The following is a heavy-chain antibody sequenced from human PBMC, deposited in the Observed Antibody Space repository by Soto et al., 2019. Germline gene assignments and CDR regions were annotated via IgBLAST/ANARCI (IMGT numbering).Heavy chain of an antibody. D-gene: IGHD6-13*01. V-gene: IGHV4-59*08. CDR2: IYYSGST. Sequence: TLSLTCTVSGGSISSYYWSWIRQPPGTGLEWIGYIYYSGSTDYNPSLKSRVTISVDTSKNQFSLKLSSVTAADTAVYYCASLRDTSSWYYDYWGQGTLVTVSS. J-gene: IGHJ4*02. CDR3: ASLRDTSSWYYDY. CDR1: GGSISSYY.